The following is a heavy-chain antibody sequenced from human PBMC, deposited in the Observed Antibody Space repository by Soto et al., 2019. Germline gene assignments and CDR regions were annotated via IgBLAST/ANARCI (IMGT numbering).Heavy chain of an antibody. J-gene: IGHJ6*02. V-gene: IGHV1-69*01. CDR1: GGTFGSYA. Sequence: QVQLVQSGAEVKKPGSSVKVSCTASGGTFGSYAISWVRQAPGQGLEWMGGIIPIPGTANYAQKFQGRVTIAADESTSTAYMELSRLRSGDTAVYYCARSQGSSTSLEIYYYYYYGMDVWGQGTTVTVSS. D-gene: IGHD2-2*01. CDR3: ARSQGSSTSLEIYYYYYYGMDV. CDR2: IIPIPGTA.